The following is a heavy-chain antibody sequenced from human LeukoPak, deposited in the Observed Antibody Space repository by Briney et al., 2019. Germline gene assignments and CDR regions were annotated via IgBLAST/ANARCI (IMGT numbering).Heavy chain of an antibody. J-gene: IGHJ4*02. CDR2: ITNSGSKI. D-gene: IGHD4-17*01. V-gene: IGHV3-48*03. CDR3: ARDNPRYGDYGTIDY. CDR1: GFTFSSYE. Sequence: GGSLRLSCAASGFTFSSYEMNWVRQAPGKGLEWVSYITNSGSKIYQADSVKGRFTISRDNAKNSLYLQMNSLRAEDTAVYYCARDNPRYGDYGTIDYWGQGTLVTVSS.